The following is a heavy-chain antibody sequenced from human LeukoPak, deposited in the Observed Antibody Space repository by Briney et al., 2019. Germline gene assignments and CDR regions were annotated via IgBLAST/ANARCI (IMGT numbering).Heavy chain of an antibody. D-gene: IGHD6-19*01. CDR1: GYSISRGYY. V-gene: IGHV4-38-2*02. CDR3: ARDRGSWRYSSGWDDAFDI. CDR2: FYQSGST. J-gene: IGHJ3*02. Sequence: SETLSFTGPSSGYSISRGYYGGWIRQSPETEREWIGGFYQSGSTYYNPSLKSRVTISVDTSKNQFSLKLSSVTAADTAVYYCARDRGSWRYSSGWDDAFDIWGQGTMVTVSS.